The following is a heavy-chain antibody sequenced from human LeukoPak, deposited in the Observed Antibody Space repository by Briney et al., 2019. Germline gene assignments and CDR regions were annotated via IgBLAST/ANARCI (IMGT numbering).Heavy chain of an antibody. CDR2: IYTSGST. J-gene: IGHJ6*03. D-gene: IGHD6-19*01. CDR3: ARDLSSGWYGGYYYYMDV. CDR1: GGSISSYY. Sequence: SETLSLTCTVSGGSISSYYWSWIRQPAGKGLEWSGRIYTSGSTNYNPSLKSRVTMSVDTSKNQFSLKLSSVTAADTAVYYCARDLSSGWYGGYYYYMDVWGKGTTVTVSS. V-gene: IGHV4-4*07.